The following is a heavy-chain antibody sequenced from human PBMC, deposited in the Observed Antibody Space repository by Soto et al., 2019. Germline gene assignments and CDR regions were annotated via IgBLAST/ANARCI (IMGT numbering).Heavy chain of an antibody. CDR1: GFSFSSYA. Sequence: VQLLESGGGLVQPGGSLRLSCAASGFSFSSYAMVWVRQAPGKGLEWVSVISARGGSSYFADSVKGRFTISRDNSQNVLSLEMNSLRAEDTAIYFFAKGSIEYSASVDNWGQGTLVLVSS. CDR2: ISARGGSS. J-gene: IGHJ4*02. CDR3: AKGSIEYSASVDN. D-gene: IGHD5-12*01. V-gene: IGHV3-23*01.